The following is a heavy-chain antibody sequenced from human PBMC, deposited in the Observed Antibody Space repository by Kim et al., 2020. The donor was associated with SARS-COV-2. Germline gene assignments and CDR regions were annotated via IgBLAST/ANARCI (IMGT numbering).Heavy chain of an antibody. Sequence: GESLKISCKGSGYSFTSYWIGWVRQMPGKGLEWMAIVYPGDSCTRYSPSLQGRVTISADKSISTDYLQWISLKASDTAMYFCAVGRYGSGGYLWRQGTMVSVSS. J-gene: IGHJ3*01. CDR2: VYPGDSCT. D-gene: IGHD3-10*01. CDR3: AVGRYGSGGYL. V-gene: IGHV5-51*01. CDR1: GYSFTSYW.